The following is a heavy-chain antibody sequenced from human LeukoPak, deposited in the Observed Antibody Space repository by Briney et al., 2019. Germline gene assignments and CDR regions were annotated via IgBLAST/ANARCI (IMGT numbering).Heavy chain of an antibody. CDR2: IKRDGSEK. J-gene: IGHJ4*02. CDR1: GSTFRSYG. V-gene: IGHV3-7*01. D-gene: IGHD3-22*01. Sequence: GGSLRPSCEASGSTFRSYGRSWVRRAPGRGREWVANIKRDGSEKYYVDSVKGRFTISRDNAKNSLYLQMNSLRAEDTAVYYCARGGTMMPMDYWGQGTLVTVSS. CDR3: ARGGTMMPMDY.